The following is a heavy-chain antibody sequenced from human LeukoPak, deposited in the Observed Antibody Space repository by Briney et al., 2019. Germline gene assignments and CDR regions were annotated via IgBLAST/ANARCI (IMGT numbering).Heavy chain of an antibody. Sequence: SETLSVTCTVSRGSISNSNFYWGWIRQPPGKGLEWIGSVFYDGSADYNPSLKSRVTMSVDTSKNQFSLKLNSVTAADTAVYYCARDSVTPTDAFDIWGQGTMVSVSS. CDR2: VFYDGSA. CDR3: ARDSVTPTDAFDI. V-gene: IGHV4-39*07. J-gene: IGHJ3*02. D-gene: IGHD3-16*02. CDR1: RGSISNSNFY.